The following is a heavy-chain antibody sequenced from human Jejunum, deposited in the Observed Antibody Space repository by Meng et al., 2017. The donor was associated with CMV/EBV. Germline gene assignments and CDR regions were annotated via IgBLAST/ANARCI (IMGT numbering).Heavy chain of an antibody. V-gene: IGHV3-11*06. J-gene: IGHJ4*02. CDR3: ASTGPLYGLYFCY. CDR1: GFPFRHYW. Sequence: SGFPFRHYWMHWVRQAPGKGLEWISYISVGSTVINYADSVRGRFTIFRDNAKNSVYLQMNSLRAEDTAVYYCASTGPLYGLYFCYWGQGTLVTVSS. CDR2: ISVGSTVI. D-gene: IGHD2-8*01.